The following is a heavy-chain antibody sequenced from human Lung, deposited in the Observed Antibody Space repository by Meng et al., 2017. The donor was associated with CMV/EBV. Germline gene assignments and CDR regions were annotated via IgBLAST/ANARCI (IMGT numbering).Heavy chain of an antibody. CDR1: GFSLSTSGMC. J-gene: IGHJ6*02. D-gene: IGHD6-13*01. Sequence: SGPTLVKPTQTLTLTCTFSGFSLSTSGMCVSWVRQPPGKALEWLALIDWDDDKYYSTSLKTRLTISKDTSKSQVVLTMTNMDPVDTATYYCARVTSRYSSPALGRSSGAQYYYGMAVWXQGTTVXVSS. CDR3: ARVTSRYSSPALGRSSGAQYYYGMAV. CDR2: IDWDDDK. V-gene: IGHV2-70*20.